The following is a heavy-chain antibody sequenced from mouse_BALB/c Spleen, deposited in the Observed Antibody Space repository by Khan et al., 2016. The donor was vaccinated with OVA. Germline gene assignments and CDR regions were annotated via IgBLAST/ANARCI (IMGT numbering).Heavy chain of an antibody. CDR1: GSIFTNYY. CDR3: SRAGFGAFAY. V-gene: IGHV1-5*01. CDR2: IFPGNSDT. D-gene: IGHD3-1*01. Sequence: VQLKQSGTVLARPGSSVKMSCKASGSIFTNYYMHWVKQRPGQGLEWIGGIFPGNSDTSYNQNFKGKAKLTAVTSASTAYMELSGLTSEDSAVYYCSRAGFGAFAYWGQGTLVTVSA. J-gene: IGHJ3*01.